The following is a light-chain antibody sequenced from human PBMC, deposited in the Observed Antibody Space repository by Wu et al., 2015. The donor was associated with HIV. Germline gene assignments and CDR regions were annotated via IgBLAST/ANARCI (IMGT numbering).Light chain of an antibody. CDR2: GAA. Sequence: DIQMTQSPSSLSASVGDRVTITCRASQNIRNSLNWYQQKPGKAPNLLIYGAANLQSGVPSRFSGSGSGTDFTLTISSLQAEDFATYYCQEFYSTPYRFGQGTKLDIK. V-gene: IGKV1-39*01. J-gene: IGKJ2*03. CDR1: QNIRNS. CDR3: QEFYSTPYR.